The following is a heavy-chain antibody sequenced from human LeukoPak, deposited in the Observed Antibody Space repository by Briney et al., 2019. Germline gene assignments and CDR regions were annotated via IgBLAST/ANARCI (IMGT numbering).Heavy chain of an antibody. CDR1: GFSFSTHA. CDR3: AKIFGSSWYEGS. D-gene: IGHD6-13*01. V-gene: IGHV3-23*01. CDR2: ISGSGGST. J-gene: IGHJ4*02. Sequence: GGCLRLNCAGSGFSFSTHAMRWVREAPCHGLAPVSTISGSGGSTYYADSVKGRFTISRDNSKNTLYLQMNSLRAEDTAVYYCAKIFGSSWYEGSWGQGTLVTVSS.